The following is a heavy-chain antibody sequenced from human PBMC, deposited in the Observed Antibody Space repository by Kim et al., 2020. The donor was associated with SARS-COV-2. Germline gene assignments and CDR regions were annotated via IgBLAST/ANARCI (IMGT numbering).Heavy chain of an antibody. CDR3: ARHGRVVTEGVNV. D-gene: IGHD3-3*01. V-gene: IGHV4-39*01. Sequence: SETLSLTCTVSGGSISSSSYYWGWIRQPPGKGLEWIGSIYYSGSTYYNPSLKSRVTISVDTSKNQFSLKLSSVTAADTAVYYCARHGRVVTEGVNVWGQGTTVTVSS. CDR1: GGSISSSSYY. CDR2: IYYSGST. J-gene: IGHJ6*02.